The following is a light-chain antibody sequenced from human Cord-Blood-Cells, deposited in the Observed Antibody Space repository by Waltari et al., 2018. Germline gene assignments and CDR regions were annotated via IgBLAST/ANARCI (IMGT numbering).Light chain of an antibody. J-gene: IGLJ1*01. Sequence: QSALTQPPSASGSPGQSVTISCTGTSSDVGGYNYVSWYQQHPGKSPKLMIYEVSKRPSGVPVRCSGSKSGNTAALTVSGLQAEDESDEYCSSYAGSNNFVFGTGTKVTVL. CDR1: SSDVGGYNY. V-gene: IGLV2-8*01. CDR3: SSYAGSNNFV. CDR2: EVS.